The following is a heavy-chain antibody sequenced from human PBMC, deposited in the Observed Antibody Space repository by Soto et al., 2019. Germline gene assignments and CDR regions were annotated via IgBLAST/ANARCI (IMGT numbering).Heavy chain of an antibody. J-gene: IGHJ6*02. CDR1: GGSIRSYY. CDR2: IYTSGST. Sequence: QVQLQESGPGLVKPSETLSLTCNVSGGSIRSYYWSWVRQPAGKPLEWIGRIYTSGSTNYNPSLKSRVSVSVDTSKNQFSLEVTSVTAADTAVYYCAREGASGFGMDVWGLGTTVTVSS. V-gene: IGHV4-4*07. D-gene: IGHD3-3*01. CDR3: AREGASGFGMDV.